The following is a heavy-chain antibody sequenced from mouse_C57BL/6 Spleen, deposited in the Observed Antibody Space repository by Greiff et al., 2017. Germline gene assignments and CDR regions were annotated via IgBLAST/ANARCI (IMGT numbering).Heavy chain of an antibody. D-gene: IGHD1-1*01. CDR1: GFSFNTYA. CDR3: GRHDGSSGGFAY. V-gene: IGHV10-1*01. Sequence: EVKLVESGGGLVQPKGSLKLSCAASGFSFNTYAMNWVRQAPGKGLEWVARIRSKSNNYATYYADSVKDRFTISRDDSESMLYLQMNNLKTEDTAMYYCGRHDGSSGGFAYWGQGTLVTVSA. CDR2: IRSKSNNYAT. J-gene: IGHJ3*01.